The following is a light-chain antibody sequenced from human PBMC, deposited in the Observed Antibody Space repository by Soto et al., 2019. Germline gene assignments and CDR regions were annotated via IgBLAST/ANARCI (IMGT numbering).Light chain of an antibody. J-gene: IGKJ1*01. CDR2: SAS. Sequence: DIQMTQSPSTLSASIGDRITISCRASQNIDSWLAWYQQRPGKAPKLLIYSASNLESGVPSRFSGSVSGTDFTLTITSLQPDDFATYYCQQYSDYSRSFGQGTQVEVK. CDR1: QNIDSW. V-gene: IGKV1-5*03. CDR3: QQYSDYSRS.